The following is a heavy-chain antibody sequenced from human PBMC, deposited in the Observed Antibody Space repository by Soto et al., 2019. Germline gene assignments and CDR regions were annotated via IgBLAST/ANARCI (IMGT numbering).Heavy chain of an antibody. CDR2: INPNSGGT. Sequence: ASVKVSCKASGYTFTGYYMHWVRQAPGQGLEWMGWINPNSGGTNYAQKFQGWVTMTRDTSISTAYMELSRLRSDDTAMYYCARGGGSYYGYYYYGMDVWGQGTTVTVSS. V-gene: IGHV1-2*04. CDR1: GYTFTGYY. D-gene: IGHD1-26*01. J-gene: IGHJ6*02. CDR3: ARGGGSYYGYYYYGMDV.